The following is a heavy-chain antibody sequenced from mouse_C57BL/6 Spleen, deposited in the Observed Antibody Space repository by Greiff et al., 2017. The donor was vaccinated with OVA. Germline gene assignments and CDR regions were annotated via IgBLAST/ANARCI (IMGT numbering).Heavy chain of an antibody. CDR1: GFTFSSYG. V-gene: IGHV5-6*01. CDR3: ARLGDSNYYFDY. J-gene: IGHJ2*01. CDR2: ISSGGSYT. D-gene: IGHD2-5*01. Sequence: EVQVVESGGDLVKPGGSLKLSCAASGFTFSSYGMSWVRQTPDKRLEWVATISSGGSYTYYPDSVKGRFTISRDNAKNTLYLQMSSLKSEDTAMYYCARLGDSNYYFDYWGQGTTLTVSS.